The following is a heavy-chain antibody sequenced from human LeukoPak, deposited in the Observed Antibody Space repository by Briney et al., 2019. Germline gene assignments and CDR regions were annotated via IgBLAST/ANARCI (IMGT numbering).Heavy chain of an antibody. J-gene: IGHJ5*02. CDR1: GGSISSYY. CDR2: IYTSGST. Sequence: PSETLSLTCTVSGGSISSYYWSWIRQPPGKGLEWIGHIYTSGSTNYNPSLKSRVTISVDTSKSQFSLKLSSVTAADTAVYYCARGTSGYYRWFDPWGQGTLVTVSS. V-gene: IGHV4-4*09. D-gene: IGHD3-22*01. CDR3: ARGTSGYYRWFDP.